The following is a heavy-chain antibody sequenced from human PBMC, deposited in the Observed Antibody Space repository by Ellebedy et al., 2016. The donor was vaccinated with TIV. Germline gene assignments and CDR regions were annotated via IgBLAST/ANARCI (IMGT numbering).Heavy chain of an antibody. D-gene: IGHD3-10*01. CDR3: ARIRGTLTPGNWFYFDY. J-gene: IGHJ4*02. Sequence: AASVKVSCKASGGTFNTYAFSWVRQAPGQGLEWMGGIIPIFGTVKYAQKFQDRVTITAVESTDTVYMELSSLRSEDTAVFYCARIRGTLTPGNWFYFDYWGQGTLVTVSS. V-gene: IGHV1-69*13. CDR1: GGTFNTYA. CDR2: IIPIFGTV.